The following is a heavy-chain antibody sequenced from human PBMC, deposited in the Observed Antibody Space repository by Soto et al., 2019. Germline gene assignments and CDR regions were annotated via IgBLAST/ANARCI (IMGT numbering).Heavy chain of an antibody. V-gene: IGHV3-30*18. J-gene: IGHJ4*02. Sequence: QVQLVESGGGVVQPGRSLRLSCAASGFTFSSYGMHWVRQAPGKGLEWVAVISYDGSNKYYADSVKGRFTISRDNSKNTLYLQMNSLRAEDTAVYYCAKGGIAAAGTDYWGQGTLVTVSS. CDR1: GFTFSSYG. CDR2: ISYDGSNK. D-gene: IGHD6-13*01. CDR3: AKGGIAAAGTDY.